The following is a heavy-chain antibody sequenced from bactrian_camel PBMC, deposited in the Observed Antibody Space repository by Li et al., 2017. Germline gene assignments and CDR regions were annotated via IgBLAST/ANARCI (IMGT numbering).Heavy chain of an antibody. CDR2: IYGGGFNK. Sequence: VQLVESGGGSVQAGGSLRLSCAVSGYNSNINCLGWVRQAPEKGREGVAAIYGGGFNKYYADSVKGRFTITRDNEKNSLYLQMNNLQPADTAMYYCASRDYRRCYNFGAFLQREYRYWGQGTQVTVS. D-gene: IGHD4*01. V-gene: IGHV3S40*01. CDR1: GYNSNINC. CDR3: ASRDYRRCYNFGAFLQREYRY. J-gene: IGHJ4*01.